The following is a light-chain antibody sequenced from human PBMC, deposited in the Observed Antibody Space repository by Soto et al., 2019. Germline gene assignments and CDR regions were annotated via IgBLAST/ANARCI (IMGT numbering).Light chain of an antibody. V-gene: IGKV3-11*01. CDR2: DAS. J-gene: IGKJ1*01. Sequence: EIVLTQSPATLSLSPGERATLSCRASQSVSNYLAWYQQKPGQAPRLLIYDASNRATDIPDRFGGSGSGTDFTLTISRLEPEDVAVYYCQHYSRTLPWTFGQGTKVEIK. CDR3: QHYSRTLPWT. CDR1: QSVSNY.